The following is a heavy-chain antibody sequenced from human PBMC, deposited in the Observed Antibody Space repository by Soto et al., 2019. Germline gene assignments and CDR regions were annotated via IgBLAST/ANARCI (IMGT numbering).Heavy chain of an antibody. CDR2: IYYSGST. J-gene: IGHJ4*02. V-gene: IGHV4-39*01. CDR3: ASSGAPTALYYFDY. D-gene: IGHD5-18*01. Sequence: QLQLQESGPGLVKPSETLSLTCTVSGGSISSSSYYWGWIRQPPGKGLEWIGSIYYSGSTYYKPSLKSRVTISVDTSKNQFSLKLSSVTAADTAVYYCASSGAPTALYYFDYWGQGTLVTVSS. CDR1: GGSISSSSYY.